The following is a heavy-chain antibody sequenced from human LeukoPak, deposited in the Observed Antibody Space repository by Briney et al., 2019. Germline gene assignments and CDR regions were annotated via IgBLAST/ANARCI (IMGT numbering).Heavy chain of an antibody. J-gene: IGHJ6*03. CDR2: ISGDGGST. V-gene: IGHV3-43*02. CDR3: AKDLTQWLVYMDV. CDR1: GFTFDDYA. D-gene: IGHD6-19*01. Sequence: HPGGSLRLSCAASGFTFDDYAMHWVRQAPRKGLEWVSLISGDGGSTYYAASVKGRFTISRDNSKNSLYLQMNSLRTADTALYYCAKDLTQWLVYMDVWGKGTMVTVSS.